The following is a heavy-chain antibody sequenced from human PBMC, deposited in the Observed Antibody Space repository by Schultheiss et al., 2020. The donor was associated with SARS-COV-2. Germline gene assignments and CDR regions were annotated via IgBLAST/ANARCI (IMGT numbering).Heavy chain of an antibody. CDR2: IHYSGSS. V-gene: IGHV4-39*07. J-gene: IGHJ6*02. D-gene: IGHD2-21*02. Sequence: SETLSLTCTSSGGSISSSSYHWGWIRQPPGKGLEWIGSIHYSGSSYHNPSLKSRVTISVDTSKNQFSLKLSSVTAADTAVYYCARNRGQRVTDYYYYGMDVWGQGTTVTVSS. CDR3: ARNRGQRVTDYYYYGMDV. CDR1: GGSISSSSYH.